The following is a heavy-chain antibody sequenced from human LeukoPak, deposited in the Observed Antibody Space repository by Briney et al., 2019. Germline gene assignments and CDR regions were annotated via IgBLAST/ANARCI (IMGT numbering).Heavy chain of an antibody. CDR3: ARGGVNYHDTSGYYYLAAY. J-gene: IGHJ4*02. CDR2: IKKDGSDK. V-gene: IGHV3-7*01. CDR1: GFNFNTYS. D-gene: IGHD3-22*01. Sequence: GGSLRLSCEASGFNFNTYSMTWVRQAPGKGLEWVANIKKDGSDKNYVDSVKGRFTISRDNAKNSLYLQMNSLRAEDTAIYYCARGGVNYHDTSGYYYLAAYWGQGTLVTVSS.